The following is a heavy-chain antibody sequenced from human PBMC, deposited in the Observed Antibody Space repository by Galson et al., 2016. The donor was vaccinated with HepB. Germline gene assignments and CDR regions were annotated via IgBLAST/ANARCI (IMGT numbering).Heavy chain of an antibody. CDR2: IYYRGNT. J-gene: IGHJ4*02. CDR3: ARLRRDSFDY. V-gene: IGHV4-39*01. D-gene: IGHD1-14*01. Sequence: ETLSLTCTVSGGSISSSFYFWGWIRQPPGKGLEYIGNIYYRGNTYYNPSLKSRVTISVDTSKNQFSLKLNSVTAADTAVYYCARLRRDSFDYWGQGSLVTVSS. CDR1: GGSISSSFYF.